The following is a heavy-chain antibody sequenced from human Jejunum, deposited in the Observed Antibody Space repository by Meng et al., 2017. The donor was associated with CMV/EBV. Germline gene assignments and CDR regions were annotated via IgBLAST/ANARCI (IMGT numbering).Heavy chain of an antibody. J-gene: IGHJ4*02. V-gene: IGHV3-23*01. CDR1: GFTFSGYA. Sequence: GFTFSGYAMGWVRQAPGKGLEWVSAISGSGGSTYYADSVKGRFTISRDNSKNTLYLQMNSLRAEDTAVYYCAKYDIVVVPASRPDYWGQGTLVTVSS. CDR3: AKYDIVVVPASRPDY. CDR2: ISGSGGST. D-gene: IGHD2-2*01.